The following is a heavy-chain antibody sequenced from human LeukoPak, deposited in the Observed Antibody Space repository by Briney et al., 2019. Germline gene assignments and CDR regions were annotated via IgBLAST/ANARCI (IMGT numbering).Heavy chain of an antibody. Sequence: SETLSLTCTVSGGSISSYYWSWIRQPPGKGLEWIGYIYYSGSTNYNPSLKSRVTISVDTSKNQFSLKLSSVTAADTAVYYYAREPKTNYYYYMDVWGKGTTVTVSS. CDR2: IYYSGST. CDR1: GGSISSYY. J-gene: IGHJ6*03. D-gene: IGHD4-11*01. CDR3: AREPKTNYYYYMDV. V-gene: IGHV4-59*12.